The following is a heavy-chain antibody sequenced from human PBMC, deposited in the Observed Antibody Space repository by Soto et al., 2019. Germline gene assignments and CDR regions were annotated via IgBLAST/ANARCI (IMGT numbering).Heavy chain of an antibody. V-gene: IGHV3-33*01. CDR3: ARDHSVYYFDY. CDR2: IWYDGSAK. D-gene: IGHD1-26*01. J-gene: IGHJ4*02. CDR1: GFTFSNYG. Sequence: QVQLVESGGGVVQPGRSLRLSCAESGFTFSNYGMHWVRQAPGKGLEWVAVIWYDGSAKYYADSVKGRFTISRDDSKNKLYRQMNSLRAEDTAVYYCARDHSVYYFDYWGQGTLVTVSS.